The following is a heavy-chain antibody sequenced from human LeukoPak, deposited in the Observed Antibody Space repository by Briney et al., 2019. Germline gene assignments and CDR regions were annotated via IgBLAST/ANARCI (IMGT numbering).Heavy chain of an antibody. D-gene: IGHD2-2*02. CDR3: ARETMRYCSSTSCYKGEFDY. J-gene: IGHJ4*02. V-gene: IGHV1-69*13. CDR2: IIPIFGTA. CDR1: GGTFSSYA. Sequence: SVKVSCKASGGTFSSYAISWVRQAPGQGLEWMGGIIPIFGTANYAQKFQGRVTITADESTSTAYMELSRLRSEDTAVYYCARETMRYCSSTSCYKGEFDYWGQGTLVTVSS.